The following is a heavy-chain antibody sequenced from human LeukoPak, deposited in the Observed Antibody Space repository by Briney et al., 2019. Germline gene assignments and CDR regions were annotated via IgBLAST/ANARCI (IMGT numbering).Heavy chain of an antibody. Sequence: GGSLRLSCAASGFTFSDYYMSWIRQAPGKGLEWVSYISSSGSTIYYADSVKGRFTISRDNAKNSLYLQMNSLRAEDTAVYYCATGKTGKTKFDAFDIWGQGTMVTVSS. D-gene: IGHD3-10*01. CDR3: ATGKTGKTKFDAFDI. CDR2: ISSSGSTI. CDR1: GFTFSDYY. V-gene: IGHV3-11*04. J-gene: IGHJ3*02.